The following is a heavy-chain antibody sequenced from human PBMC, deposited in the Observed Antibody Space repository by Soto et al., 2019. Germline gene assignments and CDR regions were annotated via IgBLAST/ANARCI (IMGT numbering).Heavy chain of an antibody. V-gene: IGHV3-23*01. J-gene: IGHJ4*02. CDR3: AKDYGDYPYFDS. CDR1: GFTFSSYA. CDR2: ISGSGGST. D-gene: IGHD4-17*01. Sequence: EVQLLESGGGLVQPGGSLRLSCAASGFTFSSYAMSWVRQAPGKGLEWVSAISGSGGSTYYADSVKGRFTISRDNSKNTLYLQMNGLRAEDTAVYYCAKDYGDYPYFDSWGQGTQVTVSP.